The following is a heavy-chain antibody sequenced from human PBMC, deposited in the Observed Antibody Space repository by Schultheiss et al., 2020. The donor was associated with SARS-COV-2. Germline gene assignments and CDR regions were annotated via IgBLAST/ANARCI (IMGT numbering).Heavy chain of an antibody. CDR2: ISYDGSNK. D-gene: IGHD3-22*01. CDR1: GFTLSSYG. J-gene: IGHJ4*02. CDR3: AKGLDYYDSSGMGY. Sequence: GESLKISCAASGFTLSSYGMHWVRQAPGKGLEWVAVISYDGSNKYYADSVKGRFTISRDNSKNTLYLQMNSLRAEDTAVYYCAKGLDYYDSSGMGYWGQKTLVTVSS. V-gene: IGHV3-30*18.